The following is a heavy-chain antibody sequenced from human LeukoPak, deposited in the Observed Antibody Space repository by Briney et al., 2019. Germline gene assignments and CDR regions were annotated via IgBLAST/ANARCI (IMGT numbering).Heavy chain of an antibody. CDR1: GGTFSSYA. Sequence: SVKVSCKASGGTFSSYAISWVRQAPGQGLEWMGGIIPIFATANYAQKFQGRVTITADESTSTAYMELSSLRSEDTAVYYCATTAPDYYDSSGYYHWGQGTLVTVSS. V-gene: IGHV1-69*13. CDR2: IIPIFATA. CDR3: ATTAPDYYDSSGYYH. J-gene: IGHJ5*02. D-gene: IGHD3-22*01.